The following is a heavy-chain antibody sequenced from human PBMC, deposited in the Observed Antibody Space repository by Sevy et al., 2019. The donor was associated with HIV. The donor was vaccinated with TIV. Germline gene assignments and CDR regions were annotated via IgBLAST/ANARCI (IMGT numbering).Heavy chain of an antibody. D-gene: IGHD3-10*01. Sequence: GGSLRLSCAASGFTFRSYGMHWVRQASGKGLEWVAFIRYDGSTKYYADSVKGRFTISRDNSKNTLYLQMNSLRGDDTSLYYCAKGLGMVQGALLSDDIWGQGTMVTVSS. J-gene: IGHJ3*02. CDR3: AKGLGMVQGALLSDDI. CDR2: IRYDGSTK. V-gene: IGHV3-30*02. CDR1: GFTFRSYG.